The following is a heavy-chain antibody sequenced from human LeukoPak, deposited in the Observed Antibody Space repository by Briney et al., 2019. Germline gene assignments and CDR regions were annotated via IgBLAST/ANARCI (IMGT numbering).Heavy chain of an antibody. CDR3: ARAMKVMTTVTSFDY. Sequence: ASVKVSCKASGGAFSSYAISWVRRAPGQGLEWMGGIIPIFGTANYAQKFQGRVTITADKSTSTAYMELSSLRSEDTAVYYCARAMKVMTTVTSFDYWGQGTLVTVSS. V-gene: IGHV1-69*06. J-gene: IGHJ4*02. CDR1: GGAFSSYA. CDR2: IIPIFGTA. D-gene: IGHD4-17*01.